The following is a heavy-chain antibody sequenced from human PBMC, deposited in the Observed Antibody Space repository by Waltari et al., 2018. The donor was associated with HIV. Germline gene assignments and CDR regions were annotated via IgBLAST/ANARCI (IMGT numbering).Heavy chain of an antibody. Sequence: QVQLVQSGAEVKKPGASVKVSCKASGYTFTGYYMHWVRQAPGQGLEWMGWINPNSGGTNYAQKFQGWVTMTRDTSISTAYMELSRLRSDDTAVYYCARDVGCSGGSCYSHACDIWGQGTMVTVSS. V-gene: IGHV1-2*04. D-gene: IGHD2-15*01. CDR1: GYTFTGYY. CDR3: ARDVGCSGGSCYSHACDI. CDR2: INPNSGGT. J-gene: IGHJ3*02.